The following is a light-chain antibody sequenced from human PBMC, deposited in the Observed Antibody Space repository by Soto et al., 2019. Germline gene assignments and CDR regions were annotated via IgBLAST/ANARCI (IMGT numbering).Light chain of an antibody. CDR3: QQYNNWRGT. Sequence: EIVMTQSPATLSVSPGERATLSCRASQSVSSNLAWYQPKPGPAPRLLIYGASTRATGIPARFSGSGSGTEFTLTISSLQSEDFAVYYCQQYNNWRGTFGQGTKVEIK. CDR2: GAS. CDR1: QSVSSN. V-gene: IGKV3-15*01. J-gene: IGKJ1*01.